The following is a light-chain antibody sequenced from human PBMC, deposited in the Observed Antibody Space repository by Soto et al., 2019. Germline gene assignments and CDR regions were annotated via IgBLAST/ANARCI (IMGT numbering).Light chain of an antibody. Sequence: QSALTQPASVSGSPGQSITISCTGTSSDVGDYNYVSWYQQHPGKAPKLMISAVSNRPSGVSDRFSGSKSGTSASLAITGLRSDDEADYYCATWDDDLYTPIIGGGTKLTVL. CDR1: SSDVGDYNY. J-gene: IGLJ2*01. CDR2: AVS. V-gene: IGLV2-14*01. CDR3: ATWDDDLYTPI.